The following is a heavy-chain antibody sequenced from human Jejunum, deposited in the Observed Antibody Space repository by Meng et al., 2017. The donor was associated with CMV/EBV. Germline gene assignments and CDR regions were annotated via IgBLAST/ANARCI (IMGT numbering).Heavy chain of an antibody. CDR3: ARSTTGPGDY. CDR2: IYYTGSS. J-gene: IGHJ4*02. V-gene: IGHV4-61*01. D-gene: IGHD1-1*01. Sequence: CTVSVGSGTSGNDYWNWIRQPPGEGLEWIGWIYYTGSSSYNPSLKSRATITLDTSKNQFSLKMTSVIAADTAVYYCARSTTGPGDYWGQGTLVTVSS. CDR1: VGSGTSGNDY.